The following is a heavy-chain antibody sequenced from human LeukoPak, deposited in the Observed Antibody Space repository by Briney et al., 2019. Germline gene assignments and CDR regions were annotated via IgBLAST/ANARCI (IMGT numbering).Heavy chain of an antibody. CDR3: AKGGRYSSGWYPRLLSFDY. CDR1: GFTFSSYA. Sequence: PGGSLRLSCAASGFTFSSYAMSWVRQAPGKGLEWVSAISGSGGSTYYADSVKGRFTISRDNSKNTLYLQMNSLRAEDTAVYYCAKGGRYSSGWYPRLLSFDYWGQGTLVTVSS. J-gene: IGHJ4*02. CDR2: ISGSGGST. V-gene: IGHV3-23*01. D-gene: IGHD6-19*01.